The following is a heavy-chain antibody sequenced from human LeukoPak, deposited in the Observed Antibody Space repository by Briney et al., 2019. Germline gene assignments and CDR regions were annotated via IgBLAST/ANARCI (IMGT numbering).Heavy chain of an antibody. D-gene: IGHD2-15*01. V-gene: IGHV3-74*01. CDR2: INSDGSNT. CDR1: GFTLSSHW. CDR3: TRRVSATRWFDP. J-gene: IGHJ5*02. Sequence: GGSLRLSCAASGFTLSSHWMHRVRQAPGKGLGWVSRINSDGSNTNYADSVKGRFTISRDNAENTLFLQMNSLRVEDTAVYYCTRRVSATRWFDPWGQGTLVTVSS.